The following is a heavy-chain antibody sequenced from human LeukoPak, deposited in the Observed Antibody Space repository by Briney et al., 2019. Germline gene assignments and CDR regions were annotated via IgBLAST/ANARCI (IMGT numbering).Heavy chain of an antibody. CDR1: GGSISSYY. D-gene: IGHD2-2*01. CDR2: IYYSGST. V-gene: IGHV4-59*01. J-gene: IGHJ4*02. Sequence: SETLSLTCTVSGGSISSYYWSWIRQPPGKGLEWIGYIYYSGSTNYNPSLKSRVTISVDQSKNQFVRKLSSVTAADTGVYYCARSVIPAALCDYWGQRTLVTVSS. CDR3: ARSVIPAALCDY.